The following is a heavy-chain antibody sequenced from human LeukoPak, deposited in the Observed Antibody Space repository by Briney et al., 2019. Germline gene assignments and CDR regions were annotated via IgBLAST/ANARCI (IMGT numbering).Heavy chain of an antibody. J-gene: IGHJ6*04. CDR2: ISGSGGST. V-gene: IGHV3-23*01. Sequence: QAGGSLRLSCAASGFTFSSYGMSWVRQAPGKGLEWVSAISGSGGSTNYADSVKGRFTISRDNSKNTLYLQMNSLRAEDTAVYYCAELGITMIGGVWGKGTTVTISS. CDR1: GFTFSSYG. D-gene: IGHD3-10*02. CDR3: AELGITMIGGV.